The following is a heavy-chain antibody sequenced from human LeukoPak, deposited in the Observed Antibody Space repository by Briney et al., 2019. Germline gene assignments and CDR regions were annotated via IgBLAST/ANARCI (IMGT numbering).Heavy chain of an antibody. V-gene: IGHV4-59*12. D-gene: IGHD4-11*01. CDR2: IHYTGST. CDR1: GGSISSYY. J-gene: IGHJ3*02. CDR3: ARAPWAYGNYVHAFDI. Sequence: SETLSLTCTVSGGSISSYYWSWIRQPPGKGLECIGCIHYTGSTNYNPSLKSRVTISVDTSKNHFSLKLTSVTAADTAVYYCARAPWAYGNYVHAFDIWGQGTMVTVSS.